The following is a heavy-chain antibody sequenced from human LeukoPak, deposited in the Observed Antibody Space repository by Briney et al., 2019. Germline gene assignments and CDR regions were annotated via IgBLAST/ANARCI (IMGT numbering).Heavy chain of an antibody. V-gene: IGHV4-39*07. CDR2: IYYSGGA. D-gene: IGHD2-21*02. CDR3: ARTHCEGDCFSAIRY. J-gene: IGHJ4*02. Sequence: SETLSLTCTVSGDSLRKSTFYWVWIRQPPGKGLEWIGSIYYSGGADYNPSLQSRVTISVDTSKNEFSLKVRSVTAADTAVYFCARTHCEGDCFSAIRYWGQGTPVTVSS. CDR1: GDSLRKSTFY.